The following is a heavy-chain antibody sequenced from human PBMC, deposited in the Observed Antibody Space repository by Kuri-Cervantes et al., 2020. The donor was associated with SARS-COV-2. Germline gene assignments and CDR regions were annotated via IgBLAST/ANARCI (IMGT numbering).Heavy chain of an antibody. D-gene: IGHD6-6*01. Sequence: LETLSLTCAVSGYSISSSNWWGWIRQPPGKGLAWIGYIYYSGSTYYNPSLKSRVTISVDTSKNQFSLKLSSVTAADTAVYYCARLSSIAAPTDYWGQGTLVTVSS. J-gene: IGHJ4*02. CDR1: GYSISSSNW. V-gene: IGHV4-28*01. CDR3: ARLSSIAAPTDY. CDR2: IYYSGST.